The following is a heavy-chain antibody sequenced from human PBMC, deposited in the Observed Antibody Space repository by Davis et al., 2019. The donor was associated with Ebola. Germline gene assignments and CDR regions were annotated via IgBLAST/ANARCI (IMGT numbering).Heavy chain of an antibody. V-gene: IGHV3-30*03. Sequence: GGSLRLSCAASGFTFSSYGMHWVRQAPGKGLEWVAVISYDGSNKYYADSVKGRFTISRDNAKNSLYLQMNSLRAEDTAVYYCARDRAIMITFGGVPRGGMDVWGQGTTVTVSS. CDR3: ARDRAIMITFGGVPRGGMDV. D-gene: IGHD3-16*01. CDR1: GFTFSSYG. CDR2: ISYDGSNK. J-gene: IGHJ6*02.